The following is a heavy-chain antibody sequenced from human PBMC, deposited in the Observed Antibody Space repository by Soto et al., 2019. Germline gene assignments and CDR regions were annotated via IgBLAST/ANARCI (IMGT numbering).Heavy chain of an antibody. Sequence: SETLSLTCTVSGGSVTNSSYYWGWIRQSPGKGLEWIGSVYYRGRSYSKSSVKSRVTISVDTSKNQFPLNFNSVTASDTAIYYCVSQRTTVLTQAYFDYWGPGALVT. D-gene: IGHD4-17*01. CDR1: GGSVTNSSYY. J-gene: IGHJ4*02. V-gene: IGHV4-39*01. CDR3: VSQRTTVLTQAYFDY. CDR2: VYYRGRS.